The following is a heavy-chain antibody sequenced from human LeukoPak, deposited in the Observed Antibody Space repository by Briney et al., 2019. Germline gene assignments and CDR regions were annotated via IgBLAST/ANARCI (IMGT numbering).Heavy chain of an antibody. J-gene: IGHJ6*02. CDR2: ISGSGGST. CDR1: GFTFSSYA. V-gene: IGHV3-23*01. CDR3: AKGQTPYYYYYYGMDV. Sequence: GGSLRLSCAASGFTFSSYAMSWVRQAPGKGLEWVSAISGSGGSTYYADSVKGRFTISRDNSKNTLYLQMNSLRAEDTAVYYCAKGQTPYYYYYYGMDVWGQGTTVTVSS.